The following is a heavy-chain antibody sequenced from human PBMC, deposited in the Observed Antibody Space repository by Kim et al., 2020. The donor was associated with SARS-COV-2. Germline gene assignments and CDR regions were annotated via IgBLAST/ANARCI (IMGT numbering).Heavy chain of an antibody. CDR2: IYYSGST. Sequence: SETLSLTRTVSGGSISSSSYYWGWIRQPPGKGLEWIGSIYYSGSTYYNPSLKSRVTISVDTSKNQFSLKLSSVTAADTAVYYCARPSGVVSPDYFDYWGQGTLVTVSS. D-gene: IGHD2-2*01. V-gene: IGHV4-39*01. CDR3: ARPSGVVSPDYFDY. J-gene: IGHJ4*02. CDR1: GGSISSSSYY.